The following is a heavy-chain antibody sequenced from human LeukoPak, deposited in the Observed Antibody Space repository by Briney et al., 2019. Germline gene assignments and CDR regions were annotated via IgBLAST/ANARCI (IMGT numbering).Heavy chain of an antibody. D-gene: IGHD3-10*01. CDR3: ARRKGGSESYHDF. Sequence: SSVKVSCKASGYTFTSYDINWVRQATGQGLEWMGWMNPNSANTGYAQKFQGRVTFTRDTSMSTAYVELSSLRSEDTAMYYCARRKGGSESYHDFRGQGTLVTVSS. J-gene: IGHJ4*02. CDR1: GYTFTSYD. CDR2: MNPNSANT. V-gene: IGHV1-8*03.